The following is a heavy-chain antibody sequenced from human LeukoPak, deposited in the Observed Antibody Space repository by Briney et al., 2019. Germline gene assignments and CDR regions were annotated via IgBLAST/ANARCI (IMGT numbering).Heavy chain of an antibody. CDR1: GFSFNSYA. Sequence: GGSLRLSCAASGFSFNSYAMSWVRQAPGRGLEWVSTILGSGNSTYYANSVKGRFTISRDNSKNTLYLQMNSLRAEDTAVYFCAKDATFHDILTGYYGYGMDVWGQGTTVTVSS. CDR2: ILGSGNST. CDR3: AKDATFHDILTGYYGYGMDV. J-gene: IGHJ6*02. V-gene: IGHV3-23*01. D-gene: IGHD3-9*01.